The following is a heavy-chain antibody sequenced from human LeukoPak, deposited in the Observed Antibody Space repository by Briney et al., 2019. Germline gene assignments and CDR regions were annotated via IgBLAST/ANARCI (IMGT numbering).Heavy chain of an antibody. CDR3: ARGDSDHYITLDY. CDR2: ISRSSDAI. Sequence: PGGSLRLSCAASGFNLSAYSMNWVRQAPGKGLEWVSYISRSSDAIYDADSVKGRFTISRDNAKNLLFLQMNSLGVEDTALYYCARGDSDHYITLDYWGQGTLVTASS. V-gene: IGHV3-48*01. D-gene: IGHD4-17*01. CDR1: GFNLSAYS. J-gene: IGHJ4*02.